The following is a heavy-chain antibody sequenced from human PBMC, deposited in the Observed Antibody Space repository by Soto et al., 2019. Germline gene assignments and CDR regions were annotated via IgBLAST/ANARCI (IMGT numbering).Heavy chain of an antibody. CDR3: ARGGEYYYGSGSYYYYYMDV. D-gene: IGHD3-10*01. J-gene: IGHJ6*03. CDR1: GYTFTGYY. CDR2: INPNSGGT. Sequence: ASVKVSCKASGYTFTGYYMHWVRQAPGQGLEWMGWINPNSGGTNYAQKFQGWVTMTRDTSISTAYMELSRLRSDDTAVYYCARGGEYYYGSGSYYYYYMDVWDKGTTVTVSS. V-gene: IGHV1-2*04.